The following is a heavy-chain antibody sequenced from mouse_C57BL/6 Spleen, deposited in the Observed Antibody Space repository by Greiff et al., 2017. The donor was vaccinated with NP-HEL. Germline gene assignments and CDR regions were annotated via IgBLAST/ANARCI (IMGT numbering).Heavy chain of an antibody. CDR2: IYPGDGDT. D-gene: IGHD1-1*01. CDR3: ARDYYGSSVFAY. J-gene: IGHJ3*01. Sequence: QVQLKQSGAELVKPGASVKISCKASGYAFSSYWMNWVKQRPGKGLEWIGQIYPGDGDTNYNGKFKGKATLTADKSSSTAYMQLSSLTSEDSAVYFCARDYYGSSVFAYWGQGTLVTVSA. V-gene: IGHV1-80*01. CDR1: GYAFSSYW.